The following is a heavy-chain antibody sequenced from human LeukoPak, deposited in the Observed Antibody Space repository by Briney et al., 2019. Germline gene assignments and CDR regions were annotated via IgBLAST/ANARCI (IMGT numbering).Heavy chain of an antibody. CDR3: VSGGYCGGTSCYPNWFDP. CDR1: GFTFSDYG. V-gene: IGHV3-30-3*01. J-gene: IGHJ5*02. CDR2: ISHDADNE. Sequence: PGGSLRLSCEVSGFTFSDYGMFWVRQAPGKALEWVAVISHDADNEYYGDSVKGRFTISRDNSKNTLSLQMNSVRAEDTAVYYCVSGGYCGGTSCYPNWFDPWGQGTLVTVSS. D-gene: IGHD2-2*01.